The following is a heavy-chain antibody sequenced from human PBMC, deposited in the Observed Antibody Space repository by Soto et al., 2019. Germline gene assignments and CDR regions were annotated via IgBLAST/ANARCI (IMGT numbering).Heavy chain of an antibody. J-gene: IGHJ5*01. CDR3: ARDPKTSGGQHWAFNYFDS. CDR2: ISYDGTNK. V-gene: IGHV3-30-3*01. Sequence: GGSLRLSCAASGFSFSISPMHWVRQAPGKGPEWVALISYDGTNKFYADSVKGRFTISRDNSKSTLYLQVDSLRPEDAAVYYCARDPKTSGGQHWAFNYFDSWGRGTLVTVSS. D-gene: IGHD7-27*01. CDR1: GFSFSISP.